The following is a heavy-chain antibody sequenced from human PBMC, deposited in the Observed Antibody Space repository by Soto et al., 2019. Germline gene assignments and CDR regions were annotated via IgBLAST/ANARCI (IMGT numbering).Heavy chain of an antibody. CDR3: GYGYYFDY. J-gene: IGHJ4*03. V-gene: IGHV3-48*03. CDR1: GFSFSSYE. Sequence: PGGSMRLSCSASGFSFSSYEMNWVRQAPGKGLEWVSCISSSGSTIYYADSVKGRFTISRDNAKNSLYLQMNSLRAEDTAVYYCGYGYYFDYWGQGTLVTVSS. CDR2: ISSSGSTI. D-gene: IGHD5-18*01.